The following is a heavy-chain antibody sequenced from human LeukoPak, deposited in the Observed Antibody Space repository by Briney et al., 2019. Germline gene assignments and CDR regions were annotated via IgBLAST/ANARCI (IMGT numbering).Heavy chain of an antibody. CDR2: ISGSGGST. Sequence: GGSLRLSCAASGFTFSSYAMSWVRQAPGKGLGWVSAISGSGGSTYYADSVKGRFTISIYNSKNTLYLQMNSLRAEDTAVYYCAKVGGVIAAAGNFDYWGQGTLVTVSS. J-gene: IGHJ4*02. D-gene: IGHD6-13*01. CDR1: GFTFSSYA. V-gene: IGHV3-23*01. CDR3: AKVGGVIAAAGNFDY.